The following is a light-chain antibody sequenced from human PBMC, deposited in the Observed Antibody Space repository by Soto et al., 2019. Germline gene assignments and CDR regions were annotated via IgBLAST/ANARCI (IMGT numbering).Light chain of an antibody. Sequence: DIQMTQSPSSLSASVGDRVTITCQASQDIRNYLNWYQQKPGKAPTLLVYGASSLETGVESRFRGSESGTDFTFTISSLHPEDIATYYCQHYDHLNLTFGGGTTVEIK. V-gene: IGKV1-33*01. CDR1: QDIRNY. CDR3: QHYDHLNLT. J-gene: IGKJ4*01. CDR2: GAS.